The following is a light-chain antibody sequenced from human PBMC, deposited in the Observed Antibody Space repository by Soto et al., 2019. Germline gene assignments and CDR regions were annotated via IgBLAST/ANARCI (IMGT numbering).Light chain of an antibody. J-gene: IGKJ1*01. CDR1: QSISSW. V-gene: IGKV1-5*03. Sequence: EIQMTQSPSTLSASVGDRVTITCRASQSISSWLAWYQQKPGKAPKLLIYKASSLESGVPARFSGSGSGTEFTLTISRLKSEDFAVYYCQQYNNWPRTFGQGTKVDIK. CDR2: KAS. CDR3: QQYNNWPRT.